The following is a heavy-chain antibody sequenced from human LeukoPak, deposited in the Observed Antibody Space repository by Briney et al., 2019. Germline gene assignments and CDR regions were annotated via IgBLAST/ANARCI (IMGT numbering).Heavy chain of an antibody. CDR2: ISSSSSTI. V-gene: IGHV3-48*01. Sequence: GGSLRLSCAASGFTFSSYSMNWVRQAPGKGLEWVSYISSSSSTIYYADSVKGRFTISRDNAKNSLYLQMNSLRAEDTAVYYCARDPDPDYYDSSGTAGLEYYFDYWGQGTLVTVSS. D-gene: IGHD3-22*01. CDR1: GFTFSSYS. J-gene: IGHJ4*02. CDR3: ARDPDPDYYDSSGTAGLEYYFDY.